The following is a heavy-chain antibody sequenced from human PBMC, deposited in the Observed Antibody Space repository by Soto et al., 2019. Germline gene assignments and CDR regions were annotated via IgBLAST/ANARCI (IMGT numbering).Heavy chain of an antibody. V-gene: IGHV4-59*01. J-gene: IGHJ4*02. D-gene: IGHD3-10*01. CDR3: ARGGYYGSDDY. Sequence: SETLSLTCTVSGGSISSYYWSWIRQPPGKGLEWIGYIYYSGSTNYNPSLKSRVTISVDTSKNQFSLKLSSVTAADTAVYYCARGGYYGSDDYSGQGTLVTVSS. CDR1: GGSISSYY. CDR2: IYYSGST.